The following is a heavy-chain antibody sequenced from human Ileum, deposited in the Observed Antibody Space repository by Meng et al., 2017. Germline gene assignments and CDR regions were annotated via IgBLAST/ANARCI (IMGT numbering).Heavy chain of an antibody. CDR3: ARNDLAFWYFDL. CDR2: MYYSGST. D-gene: IGHD3-3*01. J-gene: IGHJ2*01. V-gene: IGHV4-31*01. CDR1: GVSISSNVNY. Sequence: QVQLQESGPGLVRPSQTLSLPCIVSGVSISSNVNYWSWISQHPGKGLEWLGYMYYSGSTYYNPSINTPITISLDTSKNQFSLRLDSVTAADTAVYFCARNDLAFWYFDLWGRGTLVTVSS.